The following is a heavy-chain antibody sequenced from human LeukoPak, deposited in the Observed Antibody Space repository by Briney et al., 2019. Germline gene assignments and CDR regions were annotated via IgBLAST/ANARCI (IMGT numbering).Heavy chain of an antibody. CDR1: GFTFSNAW. Sequence: GGSLRLSCAASGFTFSNAWMSWVRQAPGKGLEWVGRIKSKTDGETTDYAAPVKGRFTISRDDSKSTLYLQMNSLKTEDTAVYYCTTLTYYFDYWGQGTLVTVSS. CDR2: IKSKTDGETT. CDR3: TTLTYYFDY. J-gene: IGHJ4*02. V-gene: IGHV3-15*01.